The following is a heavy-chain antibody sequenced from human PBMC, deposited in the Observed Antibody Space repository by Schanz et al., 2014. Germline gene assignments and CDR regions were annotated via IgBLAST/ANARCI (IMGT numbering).Heavy chain of an antibody. V-gene: IGHV3-74*02. CDR2: INGDGSNT. D-gene: IGHD3-10*01. CDR3: ARIGGSVFDY. J-gene: IGHJ4*02. CDR1: GFTFSPYW. Sequence: EVKLLESGGTLVRPGGSLRLSCAASGFTFSPYWMHWVRQAPGKGLVWVSRINGDGSNTNYADSVKGRFTISRDNAKNSLYLQMNSLRAEDTAVYYCARIGGSVFDYWAQGTLVTVSS.